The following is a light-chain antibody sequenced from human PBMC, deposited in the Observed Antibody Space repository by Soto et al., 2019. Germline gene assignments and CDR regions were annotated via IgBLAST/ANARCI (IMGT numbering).Light chain of an antibody. Sequence: SYELTQLLSVSVALGQTARITCGGNNIGSKNVHWYQQKPGQAPVLVIYRDSNRPSGIPERFSGSNSGNTATLTISRAQAGEEADYYCQVWDSSTVFGGGTKLTVL. V-gene: IGLV3-9*01. CDR2: RDS. J-gene: IGLJ2*01. CDR1: NIGSKN. CDR3: QVWDSSTV.